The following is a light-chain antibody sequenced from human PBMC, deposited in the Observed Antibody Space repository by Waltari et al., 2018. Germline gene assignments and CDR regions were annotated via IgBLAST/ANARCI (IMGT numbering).Light chain of an antibody. CDR2: GAS. Sequence: EIVLTQSPGTPSLPLWERATASCRASQSVSSALAWYQQKPGQAPRLLIYGASTRATGIPDRFSGSGSGTDFSLTISRLEPDDFAIYYCQHYLRLPVTFGQGTTVEI. CDR1: QSVSSA. CDR3: QHYLRLPVT. V-gene: IGKV3-20*01. J-gene: IGKJ1*01.